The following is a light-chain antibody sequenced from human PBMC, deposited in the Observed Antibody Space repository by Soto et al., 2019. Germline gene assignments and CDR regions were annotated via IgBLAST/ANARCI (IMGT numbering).Light chain of an antibody. V-gene: IGKV3D-15*01. J-gene: IGKJ5*01. CDR1: QSVIRN. CDR2: DAS. Sequence: EILMTQSPSSLSVSPGERATLSCRASQSVIRNLAWYQQKPGQAPRLLIYDASNRATGIPARFSGSGSGTDFTLTISSLEPEDFAVYYCQQYHNWPITFGQGTRLEIK. CDR3: QQYHNWPIT.